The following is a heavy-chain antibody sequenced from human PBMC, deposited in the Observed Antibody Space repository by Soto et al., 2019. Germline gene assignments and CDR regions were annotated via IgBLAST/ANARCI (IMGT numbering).Heavy chain of an antibody. Sequence: SVKVSFKASGGAFSSHAMSWVRQAPGQGLEWMGGIIPFFKSANYAQKFQGRVTITADDSTSTAYMDLYSLRSEDTAVYYCARDVPLNYYDRALSYYAMDVWAQGTTVTV. J-gene: IGHJ6*02. CDR3: ARDVPLNYYDRALSYYAMDV. CDR2: IIPFFKSA. D-gene: IGHD3-10*02. CDR1: GGAFSSHA. V-gene: IGHV1-69*13.